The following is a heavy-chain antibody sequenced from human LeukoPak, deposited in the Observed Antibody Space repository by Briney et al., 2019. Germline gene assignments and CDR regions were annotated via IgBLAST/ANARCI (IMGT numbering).Heavy chain of an antibody. CDR1: GFTFSDYY. J-gene: IGHJ3*02. CDR3: ARDRSSGRAFDI. CDR2: ICSSGSTI. V-gene: IGHV3-11*01. D-gene: IGHD3-22*01. Sequence: GGSLRLSCAASGFTFSDYYMSWIRQAPGKGLEWVSYICSSGSTIYYADSVKGRLTISRDNAKNSLYLQMNSLRAEDTAVYYCARDRSSGRAFDIWGQGTMVTVSS.